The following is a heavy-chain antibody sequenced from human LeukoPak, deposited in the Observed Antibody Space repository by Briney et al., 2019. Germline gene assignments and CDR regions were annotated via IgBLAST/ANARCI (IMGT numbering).Heavy chain of an antibody. CDR2: IIPIFSTA. V-gene: IGHV1-69*05. CDR3: ARVIAAGNYFDY. Sequence: SVKVSCKASGGTFSSYAISWVRQAPGQGLEWMGGIIPIFSTANYAQKFQGRVTITTDESTSTAYMELSSLRSEDTAVYYCARVIAAGNYFDYWGQGTLVTVSS. J-gene: IGHJ4*02. CDR1: GGTFSSYA. D-gene: IGHD6-13*01.